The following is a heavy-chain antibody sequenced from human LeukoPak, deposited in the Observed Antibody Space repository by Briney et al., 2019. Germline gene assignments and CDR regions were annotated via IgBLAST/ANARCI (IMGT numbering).Heavy chain of an antibody. J-gene: IGHJ4*02. CDR3: ARGQHCFERSGYWTPADY. V-gene: IGHV3-11*06. CDR1: GFTFSDYY. Sequence: PGGSLRFSCAASGFTFSDYYMSWIRQAPGKGLEWVSYISSSSSYTDYADSVKGRFTISRDNAKNSLYLQMNSLRAEDTAVYYCARGQHCFERSGYWTPADYWGQGTLVTVSS. CDR2: ISSSSSYT. D-gene: IGHD3-22*01.